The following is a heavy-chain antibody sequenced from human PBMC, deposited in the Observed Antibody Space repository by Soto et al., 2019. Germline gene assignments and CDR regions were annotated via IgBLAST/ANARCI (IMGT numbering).Heavy chain of an antibody. CDR3: AREGSGYNF. D-gene: IGHD5-12*01. J-gene: IGHJ4*02. V-gene: IGHV1-69*13. Sequence: ASVKVSCKASGGSFSNSGISWVRQAPGQGLEWMGGIVPVFGRPNYAQRFRGRLTITADESTSTGYMELISLRSDDTAVYYCAREGSGYNFWGQGTQVTVSS. CDR1: GGSFSNSG. CDR2: IVPVFGRP.